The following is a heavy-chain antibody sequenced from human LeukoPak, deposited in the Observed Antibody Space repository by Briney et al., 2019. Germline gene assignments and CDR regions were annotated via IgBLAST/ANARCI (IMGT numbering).Heavy chain of an antibody. J-gene: IGHJ5*02. V-gene: IGHV4-61*01. D-gene: IGHD3-22*01. CDR2: IYYSGST. CDR1: GGSVSSGSYC. CDR3: ARDRYYDSSGYLSRFDP. Sequence: SETLSLTCTVSGGSVSSGSYCWSWIRQPPGKGLEWIGYIYYSGSTNYNPSLKSRVTISVDTSKNQFSLKLSSVTAADTAVYYCARDRYYDSSGYLSRFDPWGQGTLVTVSS.